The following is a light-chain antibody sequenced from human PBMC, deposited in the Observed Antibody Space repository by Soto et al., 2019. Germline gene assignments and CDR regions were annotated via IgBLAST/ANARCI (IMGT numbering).Light chain of an antibody. J-gene: IGKJ4*01. CDR3: QQFRNWPPLT. CDR1: ENIGGT. CDR2: GAS. V-gene: IGKV3-15*01. Sequence: ELVMTQSPATLSVSPGERATLSCRASENIGGTLAWYQQRPGQAPRLLFYGASTRAPGIPAMFSGSGSGTEFTLTISSLQSEDFAVYYCQQFRNWPPLTVGGGTKVDSK.